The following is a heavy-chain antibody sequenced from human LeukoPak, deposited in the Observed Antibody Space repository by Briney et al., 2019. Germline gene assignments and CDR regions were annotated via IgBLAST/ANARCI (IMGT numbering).Heavy chain of an antibody. CDR1: GGSISSYY. D-gene: IGHD2-2*01. Sequence: PSETLSLTCTVSGGSISSYYWSWIRQPPGKGLEWIGYIYYSGSTNYNPSLKSRVTISVDTSKNQFSLKLSSVTAADTAVYYCARGTGWYQLEDWFDPWGQGTLVTVSS. CDR2: IYYSGST. V-gene: IGHV4-59*08. CDR3: ARGTGWYQLEDWFDP. J-gene: IGHJ5*02.